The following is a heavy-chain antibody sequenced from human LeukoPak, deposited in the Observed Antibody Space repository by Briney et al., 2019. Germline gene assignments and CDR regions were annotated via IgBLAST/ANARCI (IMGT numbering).Heavy chain of an antibody. CDR3: ARGEYGSGWYRD. V-gene: IGHV3-53*01. CDR2: IYSGGNT. CDR1: GFIVSTNY. Sequence: PGGSLRLSCVASGFIVSTNYMSWVRQAPGKGLEWVSLIYSGGNTNYADSVKGRFTFSRDNSNNTLYLQMNSLRVEDTAVYYCARGEYGSGWYRDWGQEPWSPSPQ. D-gene: IGHD6-19*01. J-gene: IGHJ4*01.